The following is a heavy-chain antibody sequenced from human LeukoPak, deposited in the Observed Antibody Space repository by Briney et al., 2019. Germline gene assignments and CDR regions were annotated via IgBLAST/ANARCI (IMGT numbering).Heavy chain of an antibody. Sequence: PGRSLRPSCTASGFTFGDYAMSWVRQAPGKGLEWVSLIRSKAYGGTTEYAASVKGRFTISRDDSKSIAYLQMNSLKTEDTAVYYCTRVSLVAASVFFDYWGQGTLVTVSS. CDR1: GFTFGDYA. D-gene: IGHD2-15*01. CDR3: TRVSLVAASVFFDY. CDR2: IRSKAYGGTT. V-gene: IGHV3-49*04. J-gene: IGHJ4*02.